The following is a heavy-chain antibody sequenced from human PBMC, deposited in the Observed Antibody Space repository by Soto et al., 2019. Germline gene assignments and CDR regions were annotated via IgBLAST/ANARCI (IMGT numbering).Heavy chain of an antibody. CDR2: ISSSSSTI. J-gene: IGHJ4*02. V-gene: IGHV3-48*01. D-gene: IGHD5-12*01. Sequence: GGSLRRSCAASGFTFSSYSMNWVRQAPGKGLEWVSYISSSSSTIYYADSVKGRFTISRDNAKNSMYLQMNSLRAEDTAVYYCARGSLPSGYDSLFSREGGPYYFDYWGQGTLVTVSS. CDR3: ARGSLPSGYDSLFSREGGPYYFDY. CDR1: GFTFSSYS.